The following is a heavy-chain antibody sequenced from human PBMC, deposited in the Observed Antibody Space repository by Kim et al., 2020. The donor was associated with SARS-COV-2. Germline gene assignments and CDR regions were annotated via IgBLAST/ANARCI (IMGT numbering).Heavy chain of an antibody. J-gene: IGHJ4*02. Sequence: GGSLRLSCSASGFTFSSYAMHWVRQAPGKGLEYVSAISSNGGSTYYADSVKGRFTISRDNSKNTLYLQMSSLRAEDTAVYYCVKDFGMEWLRFKCSYWGQGTLVTVSS. CDR3: VKDFGMEWLRFKCSY. D-gene: IGHD5-12*01. V-gene: IGHV3-64D*06. CDR1: GFTFSSYA. CDR2: ISSNGGST.